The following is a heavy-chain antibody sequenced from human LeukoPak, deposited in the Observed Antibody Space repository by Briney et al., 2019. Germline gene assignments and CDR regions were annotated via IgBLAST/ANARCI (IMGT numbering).Heavy chain of an antibody. CDR2: IYYGGNT. D-gene: IGHD6-19*01. CDR3: ARDRSSGWHDY. J-gene: IGHJ4*02. Sequence: SETLSLTCTVSGGSISSYYWSWIRQPPGKGLEWIGYIYYGGNTNYNPSLKSRVTISVDTSKNQFSLKLSSVTAADTAVYYCARDRSSGWHDYWGQGTLVTVSS. CDR1: GGSISSYY. V-gene: IGHV4-59*01.